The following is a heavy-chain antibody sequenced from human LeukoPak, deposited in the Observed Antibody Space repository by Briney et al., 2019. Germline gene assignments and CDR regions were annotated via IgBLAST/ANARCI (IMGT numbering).Heavy chain of an antibody. Sequence: SETLSLTCTVSGGSISGYYWSWIRQPPGKGLEWIGYIYYSGTTYYNPSLKSRVTISVDTSKNQFSLKLSSVTAADTAVYYCARVENYGEFDYWGQGTLVTVSS. J-gene: IGHJ4*02. CDR1: GGSISGYY. D-gene: IGHD1-7*01. CDR2: IYYSGTT. V-gene: IGHV4-30-4*01. CDR3: ARVENYGEFDY.